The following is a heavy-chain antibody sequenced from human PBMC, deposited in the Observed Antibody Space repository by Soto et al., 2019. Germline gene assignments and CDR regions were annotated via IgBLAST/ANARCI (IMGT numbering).Heavy chain of an antibody. CDR1: GYSISSGYY. CDR3: ARSLLTSSWYAGS. J-gene: IGHJ5*02. Sequence: SETLSLTCVVSGYSISSGYYWGWIRQPPGKGPEWIGSIYHSGTTYYNPSLKSRVTISLDTSRNQFSLKLTSVTAADTAVYYCARSLLTSSWYAGSWGQGTLVTVSS. D-gene: IGHD6-13*01. CDR2: IYHSGTT. V-gene: IGHV4-38-2*01.